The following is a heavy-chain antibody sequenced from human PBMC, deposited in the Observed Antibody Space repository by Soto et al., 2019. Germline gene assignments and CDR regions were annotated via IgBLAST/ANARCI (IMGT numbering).Heavy chain of an antibody. V-gene: IGHV1-2*02. CDR3: AKGGSSWTEWFDP. CDR2: INPSSGGT. J-gene: IGHJ5*02. D-gene: IGHD6-13*01. CDR1: GYPLTAKY. Sequence: VKVSCXASGYPLTAKYLHWVRQAPGQGLEWMGWINPSSGGTKEAQKFRGRVTMTRDTSISAAYMELSRLTSDDTAVYYCAKGGSSWTEWFDPWGQGTLVTVSS.